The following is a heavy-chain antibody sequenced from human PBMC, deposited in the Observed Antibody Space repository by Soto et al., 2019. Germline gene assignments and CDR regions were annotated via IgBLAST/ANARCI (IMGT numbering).Heavy chain of an antibody. CDR3: ARGYCSGGSCYSRFFDY. V-gene: IGHV4-59*08. CDR1: GGSISSIY. CDR2: IYDSGST. Sequence: SETLSLTCTVSGGSISSIYWSWIRQPPGKGLEWIGYIYDSGSTNYNPSLKSRVTISVDTSKNQFSLKLSSVTAADTAVYYCARGYCSGGSCYSRFFDYWGQGTLVTVSS. D-gene: IGHD2-15*01. J-gene: IGHJ4*02.